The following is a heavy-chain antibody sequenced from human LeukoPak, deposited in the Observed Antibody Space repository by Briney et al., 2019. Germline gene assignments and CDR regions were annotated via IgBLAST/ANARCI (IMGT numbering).Heavy chain of an antibody. Sequence: SETLSLTCTVSGGSVSSGSYYWSWIRQPPGKGLEWIGYIYYSGSTNYNPSLKSRVTISVDTSKDQFSLKLSSVTAADTAVYYCARDDLYDFWSGDTTVVWGQGTTVTVSS. CDR2: IYYSGST. CDR1: GGSVSSGSYY. V-gene: IGHV4-61*01. D-gene: IGHD3-3*01. CDR3: ARDDLYDFWSGDTTVV. J-gene: IGHJ6*02.